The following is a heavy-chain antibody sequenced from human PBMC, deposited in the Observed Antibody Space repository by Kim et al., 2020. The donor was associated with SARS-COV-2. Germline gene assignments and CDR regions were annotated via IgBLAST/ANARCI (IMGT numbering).Heavy chain of an antibody. CDR3: ARDAYIAAAGLDY. D-gene: IGHD6-13*01. Sequence: SQKFQGRVTITRDTSASTAYMELSSLRSEDTAVYYCARDAYIAAAGLDYWGQGTLVTVSS. V-gene: IGHV1-3*01. J-gene: IGHJ4*02.